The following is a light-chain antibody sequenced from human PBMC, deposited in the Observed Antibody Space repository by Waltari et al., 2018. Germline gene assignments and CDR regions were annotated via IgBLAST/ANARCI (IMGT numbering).Light chain of an antibody. CDR1: SSDVGSYNL. J-gene: IGLJ2*01. CDR2: EVS. V-gene: IGLV2-23*02. Sequence: QSALTQPASVSGSPGQSITISCTGTSSDVGSYNLISWYQQHPGKAPTLMIYEVSKRPSGVSNRFSGSKSGNTASLTISGLQAEDEADYYCCSYAGSYVVFGGGTKLTVL. CDR3: CSYAGSYVV.